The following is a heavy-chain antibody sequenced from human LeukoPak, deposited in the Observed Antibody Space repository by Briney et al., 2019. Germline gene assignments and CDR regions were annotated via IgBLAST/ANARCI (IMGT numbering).Heavy chain of an antibody. CDR1: GGTFSSYA. CDR2: IIPIFGTA. Sequence: ASVKVSCKASGGTFSSYAISWVRQAPGQGLEWMGGIIPIFGTANYAQKFQGRVTITADESTSTAYMELSSLRSEDTAVYYCARDHYLERLHYYGMHVWGKGTTVTVSA. D-gene: IGHD1-1*01. V-gene: IGHV1-69*13. CDR3: ARDHYLERLHYYGMHV. J-gene: IGHJ6*04.